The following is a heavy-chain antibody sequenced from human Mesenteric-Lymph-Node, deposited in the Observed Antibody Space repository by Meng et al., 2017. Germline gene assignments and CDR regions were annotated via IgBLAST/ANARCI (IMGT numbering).Heavy chain of an antibody. CDR3: ARDSDRYSNTFWFDP. V-gene: IGHV4-34*01. CDR2: IYYSGRT. CDR1: GGSFSGYY. D-gene: IGHD5-12*01. Sequence: QVQLQQWGAGLLEPSATLSLTCAVYGGSFSGYYWSWIRQPPGKGLEWIGEIYYSGRTNYNPSLKSRVTISLDKSKNQFSLKLSSVTAADTAVYYCARDSDRYSNTFWFDPWGQGTLVTVSS. J-gene: IGHJ5*02.